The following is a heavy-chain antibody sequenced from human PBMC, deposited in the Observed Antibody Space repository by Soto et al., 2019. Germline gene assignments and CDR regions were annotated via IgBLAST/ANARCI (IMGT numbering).Heavy chain of an antibody. J-gene: IGHJ4*02. Sequence: EVQLVESGGGLVKPGGSLRLSCAASGFTFSNAWMSWVRQAPGKGLEWVGRIKSKTDGGTTDYAAPVKGRFTISRDDSKNTLYLQMNSLKTEDTAVYYRTTDPLVDQRYCSSPFCPRDWGQGTLVTVSS. D-gene: IGHD2-2*01. CDR1: GFTFSNAW. CDR2: IKSKTDGGTT. CDR3: TTDPLVDQRYCSSPFCPRD. V-gene: IGHV3-15*01.